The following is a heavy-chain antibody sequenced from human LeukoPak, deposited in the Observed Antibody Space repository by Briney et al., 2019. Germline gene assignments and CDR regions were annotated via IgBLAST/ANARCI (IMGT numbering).Heavy chain of an antibody. CDR2: IYSGGDT. J-gene: IGHJ4*02. D-gene: IGHD3-10*01. Sequence: GRSLRLSCAAAGFIVSSNYMSWVRQAPGKGLEWVSVIYSGGDTYYADSMKGRFTISSDNSKNTLYLQMSSLRAEDTALYFCARERGRGVISPYFDSWGQGTLVTVSS. CDR3: ARERGRGVISPYFDS. V-gene: IGHV3-66*01. CDR1: GFIVSSNY.